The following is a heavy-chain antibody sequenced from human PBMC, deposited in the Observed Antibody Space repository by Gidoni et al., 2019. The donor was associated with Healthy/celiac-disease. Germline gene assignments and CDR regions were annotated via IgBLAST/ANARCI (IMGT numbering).Heavy chain of an antibody. Sequence: QVQLVESGGGLVKPGGSLRLYCAASGFTFSDYYMSWIRQAPGKGLEWVSYISSSSSYTNYADSVKGRFTISRDNAKNSLYLQMNSLRAEDTAVYYCARSIAAGRMDVWGQGTTVTVSS. V-gene: IGHV3-11*06. J-gene: IGHJ6*02. D-gene: IGHD6-13*01. CDR3: ARSIAAGRMDV. CDR2: ISSSSSYT. CDR1: GFTFSDYY.